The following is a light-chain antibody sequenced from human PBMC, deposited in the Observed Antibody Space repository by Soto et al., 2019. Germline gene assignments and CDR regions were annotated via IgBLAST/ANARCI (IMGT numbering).Light chain of an antibody. J-gene: IGKJ5*01. CDR2: DAS. V-gene: IGKV3-11*01. CDR1: HSVTTH. Sequence: VLTQSPDTLSVSAGDRATLSCWASHSVTTHLAWFQQRPGQTPRLLIYDASTRAPGIQARFSGRGSGAEFTLTIRSLEPEDFAVYYCXQRSDSITCGQGTRLEIK. CDR3: XQRSDSIT.